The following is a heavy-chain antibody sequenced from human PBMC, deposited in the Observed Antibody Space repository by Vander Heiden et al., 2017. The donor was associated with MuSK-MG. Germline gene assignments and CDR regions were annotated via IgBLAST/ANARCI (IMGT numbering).Heavy chain of an antibody. J-gene: IGHJ4*02. CDR1: GFAVSSHY. CDR2: IYSGGST. V-gene: IGHV3-66*01. Sequence: EVQLVESGGGLVQPGGSLRLSCSASGFAVSSHYMSWVRQAPGKGLEWVSVIYSGGSTYDADSGKGRFTISRDNSKNTLYLQTNSLRAEDTAVYYCAREEDYYDSSGYQYWGQGTLVTVSS. CDR3: AREEDYYDSSGYQY. D-gene: IGHD3-22*01.